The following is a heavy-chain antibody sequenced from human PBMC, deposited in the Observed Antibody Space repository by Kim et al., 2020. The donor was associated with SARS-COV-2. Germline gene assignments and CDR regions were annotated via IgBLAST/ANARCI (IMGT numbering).Heavy chain of an antibody. V-gene: IGHV3-21*03. D-gene: IGHD6-19*01. CDR2: LSSNSAYV. CDR1: GFIFGRYT. Sequence: GGSLRLSCEASGFIFGRYTMNWVRQAPVKGLEWVSSLSSNSAYVYYADSLAGRLSISRDNARDTLFLQMDRLRAEDTGVYYCVREARYSRLSSGDYYDYWGKGTLVTVSS. J-gene: IGHJ4*02. CDR3: VREARYSRLSSGDYYDY.